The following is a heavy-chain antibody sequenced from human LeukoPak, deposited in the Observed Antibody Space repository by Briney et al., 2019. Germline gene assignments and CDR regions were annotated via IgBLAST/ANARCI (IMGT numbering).Heavy chain of an antibody. D-gene: IGHD2-21*02. CDR2: ISGSGGST. CDR3: VVTSFSDGMDV. CDR1: GFTFSSYA. V-gene: IGHV3-23*01. Sequence: GGSLRLSCAASGFTFSSYAMSWVRQAPGKGLEWVSAISGSGGSTYYADSVKGRFTISRDNSKNTLYLQMDSLRAEDTAVYYCVVTSFSDGMDVWGQGTTVTVSS. J-gene: IGHJ6*02.